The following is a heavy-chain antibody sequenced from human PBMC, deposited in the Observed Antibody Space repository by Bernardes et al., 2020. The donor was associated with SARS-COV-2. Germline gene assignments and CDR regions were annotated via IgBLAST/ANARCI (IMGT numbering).Heavy chain of an antibody. CDR1: TGSISSGYYY. D-gene: IGHD3-3*01. J-gene: IGHJ5*02. CDR3: ARGTSVITIFGVVNRWFDP. Sequence: SQPMSPTCTVSTGSISSGYYYCSWLRQTPGKGLEWSGYTYYSGSMYYNPSPKSRVTITVDTSKNQFTLKLRSVTAADTAVYYCARGTSVITIFGVVNRWFDPWGQGTLVTVSS. CDR2: TYYSGSM. V-gene: IGHV4-30-4*01.